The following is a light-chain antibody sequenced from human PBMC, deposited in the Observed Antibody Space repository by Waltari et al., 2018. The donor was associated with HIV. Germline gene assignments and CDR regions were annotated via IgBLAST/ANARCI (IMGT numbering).Light chain of an antibody. Sequence: NFMLTQSHSVSESPGKTVTISCTRSSGSIGSNYVQWYQQRPGSAPTTVIVDDHQRPSGVPDRFAGSNDSSSHSASLTISVLNTEDKADYCCQPYYSRYHWVFGGGTKLTVL. V-gene: IGLV6-57*03. CDR1: SGSIGSNY. CDR2: DDH. CDR3: QPYYSRYHWV. J-gene: IGLJ3*02.